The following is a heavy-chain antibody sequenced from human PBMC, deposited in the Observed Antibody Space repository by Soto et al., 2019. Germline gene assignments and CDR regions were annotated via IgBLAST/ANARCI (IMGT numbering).Heavy chain of an antibody. CDR3: ARGGVVVVSYGLDV. V-gene: IGHV4-59*01. J-gene: IGHJ6*02. D-gene: IGHD2-21*01. Sequence: WTWLRQPPGKGLEWIGYVYHTGSTNYNPSIKSRVTISIDTSKNQFSLNLKSVTAADTAVYYCARGGVVVVSYGLDVWGQGTTVTVSS. CDR2: VYHTGST.